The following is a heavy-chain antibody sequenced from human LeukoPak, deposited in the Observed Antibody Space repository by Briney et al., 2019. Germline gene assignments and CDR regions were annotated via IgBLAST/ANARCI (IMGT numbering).Heavy chain of an antibody. CDR3: ARGRGIAAAGKKFDY. V-gene: IGHV5-51*01. J-gene: IGHJ4*02. Sequence: TGESLKISCKGSGYSFTSYWIGWVRQMPGKGLEWMGIIYPGDSDTRYSPSFQGQVTISADKSISTAYLQWSSLKASDTAMYYCARGRGIAAAGKKFDYWGQGTLVTVSS. CDR2: IYPGDSDT. D-gene: IGHD6-13*01. CDR1: GYSFTSYW.